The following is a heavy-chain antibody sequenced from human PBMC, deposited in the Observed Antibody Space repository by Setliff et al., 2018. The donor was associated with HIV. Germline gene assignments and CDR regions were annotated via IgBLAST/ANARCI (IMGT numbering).Heavy chain of an antibody. CDR2: ISSSGTTI. V-gene: IGHV3-48*03. CDR1: GFTFSNYE. Sequence: GGSLRLSCAASGFTFSNYEMNWVRQAPGKGLEWVSYISSSGTTIYYADSVKGRFTISRDNVKNSLYLQMNSLRAEDTAVYYCAREVTSFEAFDLWGQGTTVTVSS. CDR3: AREVTSFEAFDL. J-gene: IGHJ6*02. D-gene: IGHD3-9*01.